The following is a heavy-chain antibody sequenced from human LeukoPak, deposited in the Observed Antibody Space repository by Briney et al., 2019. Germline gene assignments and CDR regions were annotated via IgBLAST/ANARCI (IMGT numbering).Heavy chain of an antibody. Sequence: GGSLRLSCAASGFTVSSNYMSWVRKPPGKGQGWVSVIYSGGSTYYADSVKGRFTISRDNSKNTLYLQMNSLRAEDTAVYYCARDNRITSDAFDIWGQGTMVTVSS. V-gene: IGHV3-53*01. J-gene: IGHJ3*02. D-gene: IGHD2/OR15-2a*01. CDR1: GFTVSSNY. CDR3: ARDNRITSDAFDI. CDR2: IYSGGST.